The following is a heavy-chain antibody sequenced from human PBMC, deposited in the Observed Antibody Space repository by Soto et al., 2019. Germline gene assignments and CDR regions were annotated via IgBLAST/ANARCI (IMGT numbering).Heavy chain of an antibody. Sequence: EMQLLESGGGLVQPGGSLRLSCVASGFPFSSYAMSWVRQTPGKGLEWVSGISGSGGRTYYADSVKGRFTISRDNSNNTLSLQMHILRVGDTAVYFCAKGGCYSLFDIWGQGTMVTVSA. CDR3: AKGGCYSLFDI. D-gene: IGHD3-10*01. V-gene: IGHV3-23*01. J-gene: IGHJ3*02. CDR2: ISGSGGRT. CDR1: GFPFSSYA.